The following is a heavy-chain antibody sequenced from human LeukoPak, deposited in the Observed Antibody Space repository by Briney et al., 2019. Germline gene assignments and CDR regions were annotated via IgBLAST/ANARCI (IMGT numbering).Heavy chain of an antibody. V-gene: IGHV3-74*01. J-gene: IGHJ5*02. D-gene: IGHD3-10*01. CDR1: GFTFSNSW. CDR3: ARATWYYYGSGTQAFWFDP. CDR2: INSDGHTT. Sequence: PGGSLRLSCAASGFTFSNSWMHWVRQAPGKGLVWVSRINSDGHTTSYADSVKGRFTISRDNAKNSLYLQMNSLRAEDTAVYYCARATWYYYGSGTQAFWFDPWGQGTLVTVSS.